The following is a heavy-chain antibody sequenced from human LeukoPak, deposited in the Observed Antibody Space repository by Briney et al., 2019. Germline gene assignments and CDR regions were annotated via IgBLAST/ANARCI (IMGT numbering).Heavy chain of an antibody. J-gene: IGHJ4*02. CDR1: GFTFSSYA. V-gene: IGHV3-23*01. D-gene: IGHD6-6*01. CDR2: ITSSGGST. CDR3: VKDQGGYSSSSSDS. Sequence: PGGSLRLSCAASGFTFSSYAMSWVRQAPGGGLEWVSAITSSGGSTNYADSVKDRFTIFRDNSEKMVYLQMDSLSAEDTAIYYCVKDQGGYSSSSSDSWGQGTLVTVSS.